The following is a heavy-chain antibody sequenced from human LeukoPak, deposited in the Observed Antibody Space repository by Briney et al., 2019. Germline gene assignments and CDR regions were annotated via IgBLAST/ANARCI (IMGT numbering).Heavy chain of an antibody. CDR3: ARRGGHSWDVGNWFDP. V-gene: IGHV4-39*01. Sequence: SETLSLTCLVSGDSIRTTSFWSWIRQPPGMGLEWIASASHSGINYYNPSLRSRVIVSADTSKNQFSLRLTSVTAADTAVYYCARRGGHSWDVGNWFDPWGQGILVTVSS. D-gene: IGHD6-13*01. CDR2: ASHSGIN. J-gene: IGHJ5*02. CDR1: GDSIRTTSF.